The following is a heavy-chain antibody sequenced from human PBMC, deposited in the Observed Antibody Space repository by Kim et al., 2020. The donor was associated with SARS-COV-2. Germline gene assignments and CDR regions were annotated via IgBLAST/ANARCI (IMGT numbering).Heavy chain of an antibody. D-gene: IGHD3-3*01. J-gene: IGHJ4*02. CDR2: IYHTGKT. V-gene: IGHV4-38-2*02. Sequence: SETLSLTCTVSGYSVSTDYYWGWIRQPPGKGLEWIGSIYHTGKTYYKPYLKSRVTISIDTSRNQFSLKVNSVTAADTAMYYCQRMVRSGPFDYWGQGTL. CDR3: QRMVRSGPFDY. CDR1: GYSVSTDYY.